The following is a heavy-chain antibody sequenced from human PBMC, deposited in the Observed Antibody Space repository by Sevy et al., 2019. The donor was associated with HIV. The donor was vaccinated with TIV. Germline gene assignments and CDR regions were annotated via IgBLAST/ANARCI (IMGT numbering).Heavy chain of an antibody. Sequence: GGSLRLSCAASGFTFSNAWMSWVRQAPGKGLEWVGRIKGKIYDGTIDYAAPVKGRFSMSSDDSKNTLYLQMNSLQIEDTAVYYCTTASWSQEDYYNYWGQGTLVTVSS. CDR3: TTASWSQEDYYNY. V-gene: IGHV3-15*01. CDR2: IKGKIYDGTI. CDR1: GFTFSNAW. D-gene: IGHD6-13*01. J-gene: IGHJ4*02.